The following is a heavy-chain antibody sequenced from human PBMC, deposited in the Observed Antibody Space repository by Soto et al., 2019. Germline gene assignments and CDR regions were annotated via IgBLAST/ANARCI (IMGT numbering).Heavy chain of an antibody. V-gene: IGHV3-11*06. CDR3: ARNGRGRYCSSTSCYNLSPDYYYGMDV. CDR2: ISSSSSYT. D-gene: IGHD2-2*01. J-gene: IGHJ6*02. Sequence: QVQLVESGGGLVKPGGSLRLSCAASGFTFSDYYMSWIRQAPGKGLEWVSYISSSSSYTNYADSVKGRFTISRDNAKNSLYLQMNSLRAEDTAVYYCARNGRGRYCSSTSCYNLSPDYYYGMDVWGQGTTVTVSS. CDR1: GFTFSDYY.